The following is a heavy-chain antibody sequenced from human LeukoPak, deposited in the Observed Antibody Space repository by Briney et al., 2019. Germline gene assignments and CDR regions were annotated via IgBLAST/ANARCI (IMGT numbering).Heavy chain of an antibody. CDR1: GFTFSDYY. V-gene: IGHV3-11*06. D-gene: IGHD1-26*01. CDR3: ARVGATWYFQH. Sequence: GRSLRLSCAAAGFTFSDYYLTWIRQAPGKGLEWVPYISSSISDTNYADSVGGRFTLSRDNANKSLYLQMNSLRDEDRAVYYCARVGATWYFQHWGQGALVTVSS. CDR2: ISSSISDT. J-gene: IGHJ1*01.